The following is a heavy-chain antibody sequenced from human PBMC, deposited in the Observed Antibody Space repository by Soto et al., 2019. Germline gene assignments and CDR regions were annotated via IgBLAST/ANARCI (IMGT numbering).Heavy chain of an antibody. CDR1: GGSISSSSYY. V-gene: IGHV4-39*01. CDR3: ARRRRSSGWYGIPKNYYYYYGMDV. D-gene: IGHD6-19*01. CDR2: IYYSGST. Sequence: QLQLQESGPGLVKPSETLSLTCTVSGGSISSSSYYWGWIRQPPGKGLEWIGSIYYSGSTYYNPSLKSRVTISVDTSKNQFSLKLSSVTAADTAVYYCARRRRSSGWYGIPKNYYYYYGMDVWGQGTTVTVSS. J-gene: IGHJ6*02.